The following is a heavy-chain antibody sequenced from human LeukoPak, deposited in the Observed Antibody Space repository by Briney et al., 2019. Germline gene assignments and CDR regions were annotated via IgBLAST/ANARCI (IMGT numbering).Heavy chain of an antibody. CDR3: ARSYYGSGSYYDYYYYGMDV. V-gene: IGHV1-2*06. J-gene: IGHJ6*01. CDR1: GYTFTGYY. CDR2: INPNSGGT. D-gene: IGHD3-10*01. Sequence: ASVKVSCKASGYTFTGYYMHWVRQAPGQGLEWMGRINPNSGGTNYAQKFQGRVTMTRDTSISTAYMELSRLRSDDTAVYYCARSYYGSGSYYDYYYYGMDVWGKGPRSPSPQ.